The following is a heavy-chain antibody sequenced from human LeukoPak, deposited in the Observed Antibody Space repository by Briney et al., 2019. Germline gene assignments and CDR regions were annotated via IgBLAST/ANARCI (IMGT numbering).Heavy chain of an antibody. CDR2: ISYDGSNK. J-gene: IGHJ4*02. Sequence: GGSLRLPCAASGFTFSSYGMHWVRQAPGKGLEWVAVISYDGSNKYYADSVKGRFTISRDNSKNTLYLQMNSLRAEDTAVYYCAKDSTVTPFDYWGQGTLVTVSS. CDR1: GFTFSSYG. D-gene: IGHD4-23*01. V-gene: IGHV3-30*18. CDR3: AKDSTVTPFDY.